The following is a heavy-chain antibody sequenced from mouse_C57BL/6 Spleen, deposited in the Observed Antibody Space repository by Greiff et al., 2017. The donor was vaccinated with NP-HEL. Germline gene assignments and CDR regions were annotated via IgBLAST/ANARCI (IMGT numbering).Heavy chain of an antibody. Sequence: QVQLQQSGAELARPGASVKLSCKASGYTFTSYGISWVKQRTGQGLEWIGEIYPRSGNTYYNEKFKGKATLTADKSSSTAYMELRSLTSEDSAVYFCARNYYGSSLGYFDVWGTGTTVTVSS. V-gene: IGHV1-81*01. CDR2: IYPRSGNT. CDR1: GYTFTSYG. J-gene: IGHJ1*03. CDR3: ARNYYGSSLGYFDV. D-gene: IGHD1-1*01.